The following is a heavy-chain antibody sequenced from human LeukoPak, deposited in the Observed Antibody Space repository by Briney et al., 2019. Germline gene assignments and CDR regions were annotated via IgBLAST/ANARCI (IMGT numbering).Heavy chain of an antibody. CDR3: AKDESYGSGSYFDY. CDR2: ISSSGGTT. D-gene: IGHD3-10*01. J-gene: IGHJ4*02. Sequence: GGSLRLSCAAFGFTFSSYGMSWVRQAPGKGLEWVSGISSSGGTTYYADSVKGRFTISRDSSNNTLYLQMNSLRAEDTALYYCAKDESYGSGSYFDYWGQGTLVTVSS. CDR1: GFTFSSYG. V-gene: IGHV3-23*01.